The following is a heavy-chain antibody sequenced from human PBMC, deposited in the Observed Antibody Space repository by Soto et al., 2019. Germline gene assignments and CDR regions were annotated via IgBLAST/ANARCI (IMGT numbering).Heavy chain of an antibody. CDR2: IYYSGST. Sequence: LSVSGTVSGGSISSGDYYWSWLRQPAGKGLEWIGYIYYSGSTYYNPSLKSRVTISVDTSKNQFSLKLSSVTAADTAVYYCARDREYYYDSGRPLDVWDQGTTVTVSS. CDR3: ARDREYYYDSGRPLDV. CDR1: GGSISSGDYY. V-gene: IGHV4-30-4*01. D-gene: IGHD3-10*01. J-gene: IGHJ6*01.